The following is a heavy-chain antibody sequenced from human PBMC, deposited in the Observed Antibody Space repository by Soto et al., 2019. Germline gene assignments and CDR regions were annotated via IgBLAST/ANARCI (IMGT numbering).Heavy chain of an antibody. CDR1: GFTFSNAW. CDR2: IKSKTDGGTT. V-gene: IGHV3-15*07. D-gene: IGHD3-22*01. CDR3: TTDSLLLHPTVIVVVGMDE. Sequence: GGSLRLSCAASGFTFSNAWMNWVRQAPGKGLEWVGRIKSKTDGGTTDYAAPVKGRFTISRDDSKNTLYLQMNSLKTEDTAVYYCTTDSLLLHPTVIVVVGMDEWAQGTAVT. J-gene: IGHJ6*02.